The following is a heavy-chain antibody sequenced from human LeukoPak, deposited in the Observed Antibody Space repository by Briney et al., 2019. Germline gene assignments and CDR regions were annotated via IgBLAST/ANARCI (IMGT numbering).Heavy chain of an antibody. CDR2: IYTSGST. J-gene: IGHJ3*01. CDR3: ARYPGVVAGLPAFDF. V-gene: IGHV4-4*07. CDR1: GGSISSYY. D-gene: IGHD2-15*01. Sequence: SETLSLTCTVSGGSISSYYWSWIRQPAGKGLEWIGRIYTSGSTNYNPSLKSRVTISVDTSKHQFSLKLSSVTAADTAVYYCARYPGVVAGLPAFDFWGQGTMVTVSS.